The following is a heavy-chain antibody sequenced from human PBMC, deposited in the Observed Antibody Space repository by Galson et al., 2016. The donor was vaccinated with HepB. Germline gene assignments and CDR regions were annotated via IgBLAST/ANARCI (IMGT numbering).Heavy chain of an antibody. CDR3: ARDEGRSYSGMDF. V-gene: IGHV3-48*03. D-gene: IGHD1-26*01. J-gene: IGHJ4*02. Sequence: SLRLSCAASGFTFSSYEMNWVRQAPGKGLEWVSYIRSSGNTIYYADSVKGRFTIYRDTSKNTLYLQMNSLRAEDTAVFYCARDEGRSYSGMDFWGQGTLVTVSS. CDR1: GFTFSSYE. CDR2: IRSSGNTI.